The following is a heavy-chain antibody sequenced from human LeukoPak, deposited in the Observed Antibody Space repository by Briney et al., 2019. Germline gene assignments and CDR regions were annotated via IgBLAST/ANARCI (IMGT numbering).Heavy chain of an antibody. J-gene: IGHJ6*02. CDR3: AREAQPMYYGMDV. CDR1: GGTFSSYA. CDR2: IIPIFGIA. D-gene: IGHD1-1*01. V-gene: IGHV1-69*04. Sequence: GASVKVSCKASGGTFSSYAISWVRQAPGQGLEWMGRIIPIFGIANYAQKFQGRVTITADKSTSTAYMELSSLRSEDTAVYYCAREAQPMYYGMDVWGQGTTVTVSS.